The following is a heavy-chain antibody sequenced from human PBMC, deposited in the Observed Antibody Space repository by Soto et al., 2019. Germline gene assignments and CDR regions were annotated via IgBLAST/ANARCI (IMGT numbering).Heavy chain of an antibody. Sequence: EVQLLESGGGLVQPGGSLRLSCAASGFTFSRYAMSWVRQAPGKGLEWVSAISGSGGSTYYADSVKGRFTISRDNSKNALYLQMNSLRAEDTAVYYYAKDIGNSGPETPTQHWGQGTLVTVSS. J-gene: IGHJ1*01. V-gene: IGHV3-23*01. D-gene: IGHD1-26*01. CDR2: ISGSGGST. CDR3: AKDIGNSGPETPTQH. CDR1: GFTFSRYA.